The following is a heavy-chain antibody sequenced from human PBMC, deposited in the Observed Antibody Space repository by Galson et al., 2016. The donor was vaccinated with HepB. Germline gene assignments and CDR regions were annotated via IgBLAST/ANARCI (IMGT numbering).Heavy chain of an antibody. CDR2: ITSNGDSK. V-gene: IGHV3-64D*06. CDR3: VKDVYCSISDCYAAFDM. Sequence: SLRLSCAASGFIFTSHKMHWVRQAPGKGLEYVAAITSNGDSKYYADSVKGRFTISRDNSRTTLSLQMSSLRTEDTAVYYCVKDVYCSISDCYAAFDMWGQGTKVTVSP. J-gene: IGHJ3*02. CDR1: GFIFTSHK. D-gene: IGHD2-2*01.